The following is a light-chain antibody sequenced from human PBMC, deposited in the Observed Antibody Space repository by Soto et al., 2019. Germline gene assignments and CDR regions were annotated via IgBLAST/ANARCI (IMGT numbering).Light chain of an antibody. V-gene: IGKV3-20*01. CDR2: GAS. CDR3: QQYGRSPPFT. CDR1: QSVSSSY. J-gene: IGKJ2*01. Sequence: EIVLTQSPGTLSLSPGERVTLSCRASQSVSSSYLAWYQQKPGQAPRLLIYGASSRATGIPDRFSGSGSGTDFTLTISRLEPEDFAVYYCQQYGRSPPFTFGRGTKLEIK.